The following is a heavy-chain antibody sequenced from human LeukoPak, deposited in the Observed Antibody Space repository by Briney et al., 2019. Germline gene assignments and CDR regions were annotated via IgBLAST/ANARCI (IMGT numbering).Heavy chain of an antibody. CDR2: IWYDGRDK. CDR1: GFTFSGCG. J-gene: IGHJ4*02. CDR3: AKDPYSYGSYFDY. V-gene: IGHV3-30*02. Sequence: GGSLRLSCAASGFTFSGCGMHWVRQAPGKGLEWVGFIWYDGRDKYYAASVKGQFTISRDNSKNTLYLQMNSLRAEDTAVYYCAKDPYSYGSYFDYWGQGTLVTVSS. D-gene: IGHD5-18*01.